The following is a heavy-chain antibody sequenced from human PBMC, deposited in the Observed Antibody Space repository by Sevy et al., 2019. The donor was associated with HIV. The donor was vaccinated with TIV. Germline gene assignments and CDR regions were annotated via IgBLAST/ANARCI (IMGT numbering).Heavy chain of an antibody. J-gene: IGHJ6*02. CDR2: ISGSGGST. D-gene: IGHD2-2*01. Sequence: GSLRLSCAASGFTFSSYAMSWVRQAPGKGLEWVSAISGSGGSTYYADSVKGRFTISRDNSKNTLYLQMNSLRAEDTAVYYCAKGGNIVVVPAAMITPDYYYYGMDVWGQGTTVTVSS. CDR1: GFTFSSYA. CDR3: AKGGNIVVVPAAMITPDYYYYGMDV. V-gene: IGHV3-23*01.